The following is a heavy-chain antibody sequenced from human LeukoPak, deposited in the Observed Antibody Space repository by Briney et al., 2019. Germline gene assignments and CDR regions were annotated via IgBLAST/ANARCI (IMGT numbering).Heavy chain of an antibody. J-gene: IGHJ5*02. Sequence: ASVKVSCKASGYTFTSYGFSWVRQAPGQGLEWMGWISAYNGNTNYAQKLQGRVTMTTDISTSTAYMELRSLRSDDTAVYYCASFGLVRSKNWFDPWGQGTLVTVSS. D-gene: IGHD3/OR15-3a*01. V-gene: IGHV1-18*01. CDR1: GYTFTSYG. CDR3: ASFGLVRSKNWFDP. CDR2: ISAYNGNT.